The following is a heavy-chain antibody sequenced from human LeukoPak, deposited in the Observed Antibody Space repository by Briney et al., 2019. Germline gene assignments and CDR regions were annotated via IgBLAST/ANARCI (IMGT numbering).Heavy chain of an antibody. J-gene: IGHJ3*02. CDR1: GGSFSGYY. Sequence: SETLSLTCAVYGGSFSGYYWSWIHQPPGKGLEWIGEINHSGSTNYNPSLKSRVTISVDTSKNQFSLKLSSVTAADTAVYYCARGSRALRFLEWPRGVNAFDIWGQGTMVTVSS. CDR3: ARGSRALRFLEWPRGVNAFDI. CDR2: INHSGST. D-gene: IGHD3-3*01. V-gene: IGHV4-34*01.